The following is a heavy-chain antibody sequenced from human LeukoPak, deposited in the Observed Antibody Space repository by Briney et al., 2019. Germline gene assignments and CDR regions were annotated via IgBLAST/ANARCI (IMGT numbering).Heavy chain of an antibody. Sequence: RGSLRLSCEASGFTFSTYVMSWVRQAAGKGLECVSSISGSGGTTYYADSVKGRFTISRDNSKNTVYLQMSSLTVEDTAIYYCAKEKLRYYDYWGQGALVTVSS. J-gene: IGHJ4*02. D-gene: IGHD3-16*01. CDR1: GFTFSTYV. CDR3: AKEKLRYYDY. CDR2: ISGSGGTT. V-gene: IGHV3-23*01.